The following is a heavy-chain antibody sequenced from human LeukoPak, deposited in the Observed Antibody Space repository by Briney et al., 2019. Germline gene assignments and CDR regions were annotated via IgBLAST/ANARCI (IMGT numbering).Heavy chain of an antibody. J-gene: IGHJ3*02. CDR2: ISYDGSNK. Sequence: GGSLRLSCAASGFTFSSYAMHWVRQAPGKGLEWVAVISYDGSNKYYADSVKGRFTISRDNSKNTLYLQMNSLRAEDTAVYYCARRREGGYDYRSAFDIWGQGTMVTVSS. V-gene: IGHV3-30-3*01. CDR3: ARRREGGYDYRSAFDI. CDR1: GFTFSSYA. D-gene: IGHD4-11*01.